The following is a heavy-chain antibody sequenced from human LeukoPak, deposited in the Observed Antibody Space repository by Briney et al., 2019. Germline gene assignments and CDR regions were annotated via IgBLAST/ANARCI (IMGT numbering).Heavy chain of an antibody. CDR3: ARDEGPLDY. CDR1: GFTFSSYW. CDR2: IKGDGSQT. V-gene: IGHV3-7*01. J-gene: IGHJ4*02. Sequence: PGGSLRLSCAASGFTFSSYWMTWVRQAPGKGLEWVANIKGDGSQTYYVDSVKGRFTISRDNTKNSLYLQMNSLRDEDTAVYYCARDEGPLDYWGQGTLVTVSS.